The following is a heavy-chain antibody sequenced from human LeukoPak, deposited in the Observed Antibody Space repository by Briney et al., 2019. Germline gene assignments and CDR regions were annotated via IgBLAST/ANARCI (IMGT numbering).Heavy chain of an antibody. CDR1: GFTFSDYY. V-gene: IGHV3-11*01. CDR3: ARPSYPDDYYYYYGMDV. D-gene: IGHD1-14*01. Sequence: PGGSLRLSCAASGFTFSDYYMSWIRQAPGKGLEWVSYISSSGSTIYYADSVKGRFTISRDNAKNSLYLQMNSLRAEDTAVYYCARPSYPDDYYYYYGMDVWGQGTRSPSP. J-gene: IGHJ6*02. CDR2: ISSSGSTI.